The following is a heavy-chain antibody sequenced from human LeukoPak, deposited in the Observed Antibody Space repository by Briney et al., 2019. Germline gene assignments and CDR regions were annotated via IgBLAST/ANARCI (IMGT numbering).Heavy chain of an antibody. CDR2: ISWDGGSA. D-gene: IGHD3-22*01. V-gene: IGHV3-43D*03. J-gene: IGHJ6*03. CDR1: GFTFDDYA. Sequence: GGSLRLSCAASGFTFDDYAMHWVRQAPGKGLEWVSLISWDGGSAYYADSVKGRFTISRDNSKNSLYLQMNSLRAEDTALYYCAKGSYYYDSSGYLDVWGKGTTVTVSS. CDR3: AKGSYYYDSSGYLDV.